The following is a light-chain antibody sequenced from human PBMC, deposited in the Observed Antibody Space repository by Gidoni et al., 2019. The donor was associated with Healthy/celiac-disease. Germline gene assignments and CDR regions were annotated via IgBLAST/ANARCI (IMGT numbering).Light chain of an antibody. CDR3: QQYNNWPST. CDR2: GAS. V-gene: IGKV3-15*01. CDR1: QSVSSN. Sequence: EIVMTQFTATRSVSQGERDTLSCRASQSVSSNLAWYQQKPGQSPRLLIYGASTMATGIPARFSCSVSGTEFTLTIRSLQSEDFAVYYCQQYNNWPSTFGQXTKLEIK. J-gene: IGKJ2*02.